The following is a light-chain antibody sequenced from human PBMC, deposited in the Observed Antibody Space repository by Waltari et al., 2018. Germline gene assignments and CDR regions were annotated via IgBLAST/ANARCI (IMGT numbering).Light chain of an antibody. Sequence: DIQMTQSPSTTSASVGDRVTLTCRASQSISSWLSWYQQKPGKAPKLLIYKASSLESGVPSRFSGSGSGTEFTLTISSLQPDDFATYYCQQYNSYSYTFGQGTKLEIK. CDR2: KAS. CDR3: QQYNSYSYT. J-gene: IGKJ2*01. CDR1: QSISSW. V-gene: IGKV1-5*03.